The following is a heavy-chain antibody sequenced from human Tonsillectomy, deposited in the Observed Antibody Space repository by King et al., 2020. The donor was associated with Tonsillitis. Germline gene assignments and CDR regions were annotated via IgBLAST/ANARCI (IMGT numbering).Heavy chain of an antibody. Sequence: VQLVQSGTEVKKPGASVKVSCMASGYSFTAYYIHWVRQAPGQGLEWMVWINPNSGDTYYSQRFQGRVTMTRATSISTGYMDLSRLTSDDTAVYYCARDWGYWGLDYWAREPWSPSPQ. D-gene: IGHD7-27*01. CDR2: INPNSGDT. V-gene: IGHV1-2*02. CDR3: ARDWGYWGLDY. J-gene: IGHJ4*02. CDR1: GYSFTAYY.